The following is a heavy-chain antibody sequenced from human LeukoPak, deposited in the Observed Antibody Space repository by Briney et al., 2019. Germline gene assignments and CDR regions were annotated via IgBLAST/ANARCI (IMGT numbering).Heavy chain of an antibody. V-gene: IGHV1-2*02. CDR3: ARLSYDSSGYYNWFDP. Sequence: GASVKVSCKASGYTFTGYYMHWVRQAPGQGLEWMGWINPNSGGTNYAQKFQGRVTMARDTSISTAYMELGRLRSDDTAVYYCARLSYDSSGYYNWFDPWGQGTLVTVSS. CDR1: GYTFTGYY. CDR2: INPNSGGT. D-gene: IGHD3-22*01. J-gene: IGHJ5*02.